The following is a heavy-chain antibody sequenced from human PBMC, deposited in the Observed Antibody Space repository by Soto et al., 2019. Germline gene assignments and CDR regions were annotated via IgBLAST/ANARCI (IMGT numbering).Heavy chain of an antibody. CDR1: GGSISGGGCY. V-gene: IGHV4-30-4*01. D-gene: IGHD3-10*01. CDR2: IYYSGST. J-gene: IGHJ5*02. CDR3: ARALLLWFGELYWFDP. Sequence: SETLCLTCSVAGGSISGGGCYRSLISQPPGKGLEWIGYIYYSGSTYYNPSLKSRVTISVDTSKNQFSLKLSSVTAADTAVYYCARALLLWFGELYWFDPWGQGTLVTVSS.